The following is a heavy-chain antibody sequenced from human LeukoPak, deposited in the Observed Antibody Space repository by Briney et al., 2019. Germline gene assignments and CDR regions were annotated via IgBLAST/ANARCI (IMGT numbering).Heavy chain of an antibody. CDR1: GFTFSNSA. V-gene: IGHV3-23*01. J-gene: IGHJ6*03. Sequence: GGSLRLSCAASGFTFSNSAMTWVRQAPGKGLEWVSGISGSSRTTYYAESVKGRFTVSRDNSKNTLYLHMSSLRAEDTAVYYCAKEEGTNCGGDCYYYMDVWGKGTTVTVSS. CDR3: AKEEGTNCGGDCYYYMDV. CDR2: ISGSSRTT. D-gene: IGHD2-21*01.